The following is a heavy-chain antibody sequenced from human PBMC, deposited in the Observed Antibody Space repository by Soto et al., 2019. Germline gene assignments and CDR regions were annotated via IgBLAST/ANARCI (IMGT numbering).Heavy chain of an antibody. CDR2: IYDSGTT. J-gene: IGHJ6*03. CDR3: ARTVLGPDILADQFVDYYYYMDV. D-gene: IGHD3-9*01. Sequence: PSETLSLTCTVSGGSIGSYYWSWIRQPPGKGLEWIAYIYDSGTTSYNPSLKRRVNMSVDTSKRQFSLQLKSVTAADTAIYYCARTVLGPDILADQFVDYYYYMDVWGQGTTVTVSS. CDR1: GGSIGSYY. V-gene: IGHV4-4*08.